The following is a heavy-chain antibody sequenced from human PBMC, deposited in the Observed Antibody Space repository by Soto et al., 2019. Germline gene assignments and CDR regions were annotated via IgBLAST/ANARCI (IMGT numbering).Heavy chain of an antibody. Sequence: ASVKGSCKASGYTFTSYDINWVRQATGQGLEWMGWMNPNSGNTGYAQKFQGRVTMTRNTSISTAYMELSSLRSEDTAVYYCARTTTVVANGLDFWGQGTLVTVSS. CDR3: ARTTTVVANGLDF. V-gene: IGHV1-8*01. D-gene: IGHD4-17*01. J-gene: IGHJ4*02. CDR2: MNPNSGNT. CDR1: GYTFTSYD.